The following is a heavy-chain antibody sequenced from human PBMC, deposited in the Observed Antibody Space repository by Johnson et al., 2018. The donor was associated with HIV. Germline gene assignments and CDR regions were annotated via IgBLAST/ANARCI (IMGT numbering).Heavy chain of an antibody. D-gene: IGHD6-19*01. CDR3: ARDWLTSRAVAGTSAFDI. J-gene: IGHJ3*02. Sequence: GFTFSDYYMSWIRQAPGKGLEWVSYISSSGSSIYYADSVKGRFTISRDNAKNSLYLEMNSLRADDTALYYCARDWLTSRAVAGTSAFDIWGQGTMVTVSS. CDR2: ISSSGSSI. V-gene: IGHV3-11*01. CDR1: GFTFSDYY.